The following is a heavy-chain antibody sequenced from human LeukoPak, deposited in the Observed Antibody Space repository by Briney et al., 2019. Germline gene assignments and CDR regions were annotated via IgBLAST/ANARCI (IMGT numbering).Heavy chain of an antibody. Sequence: SETLSLTCTVSGGSISSYYWSWIRQPPGKGLEWIGYIYSSGNTNYNPSLKSRVTISVDTSKNQFSLKLSSVTAADTAVYYCARGGGASPSDYWGQGILVTVSS. D-gene: IGHD2-2*01. CDR2: IYSSGNT. J-gene: IGHJ4*02. CDR3: ARGGGASPSDY. V-gene: IGHV4-59*12. CDR1: GGSISSYY.